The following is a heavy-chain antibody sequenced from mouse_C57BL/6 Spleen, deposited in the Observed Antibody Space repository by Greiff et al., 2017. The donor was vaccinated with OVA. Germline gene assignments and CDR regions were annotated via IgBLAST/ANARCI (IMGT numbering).Heavy chain of an antibody. Sequence: LVESGAELVRPGASVKLSCTASGFNIKDDYMHWVKQRPEQGLEWIGWIDPENGDTEYASKFQGKATITADTSSNTAYLQLSSLTSEDTAVYYCTNDYGGFAYWGQGTLVTVSA. CDR1: GFNIKDDY. CDR2: IDPENGDT. V-gene: IGHV14-4*01. J-gene: IGHJ3*01. CDR3: TNDYGGFAY. D-gene: IGHD2-4*01.